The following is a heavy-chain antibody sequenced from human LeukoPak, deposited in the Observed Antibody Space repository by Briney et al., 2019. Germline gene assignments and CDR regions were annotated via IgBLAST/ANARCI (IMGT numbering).Heavy chain of an antibody. CDR1: GGSISSSNFY. CDR3: ARGYCTGGNCYSFGY. J-gene: IGHJ4*02. V-gene: IGHV4-61*02. CDR2: IYTSGST. D-gene: IGHD2-8*02. Sequence: PSETLSLTCTVSGGSISSSNFYWSWIRQPAGKGLEWIGRIYTSGSTNYNPSLKSRVTMSVDTSKNQFSLKLSSVTAADTAVYYCARGYCTGGNCYSFGYWGQGTLVIVSS.